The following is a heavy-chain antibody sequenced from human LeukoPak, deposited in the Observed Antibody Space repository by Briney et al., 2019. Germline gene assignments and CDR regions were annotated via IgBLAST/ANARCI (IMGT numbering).Heavy chain of an antibody. D-gene: IGHD3-3*01. Sequence: SGTLSLTCAVSGGSISSSNWWSWVRQPPGKGLEWIGEIYHSGSTNYNPSLKSRVTISVDKSKNQFSLKLSSVTAADTAVYYCARDLGSGFSCFDYWGQGTLVTVSS. CDR1: GGSISSSNW. CDR3: ARDLGSGFSCFDY. J-gene: IGHJ4*02. CDR2: IYHSGST. V-gene: IGHV4-4*02.